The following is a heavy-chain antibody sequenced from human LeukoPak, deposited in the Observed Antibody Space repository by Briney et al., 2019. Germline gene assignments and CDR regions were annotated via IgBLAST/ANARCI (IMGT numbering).Heavy chain of an antibody. J-gene: IGHJ4*02. Sequence: PGGSLRLSCAASGFTFSTYYMSWVRQAPGKGLEWVSAISGSGGSTYYADSVKGRFTISRDNSKNTLYLQMNSLRAEDTAVYYCAKDDVDTAMVPTDYWGQGTLVTVSS. CDR3: AKDDVDTAMVPTDY. D-gene: IGHD5-18*01. CDR2: ISGSGGST. CDR1: GFTFSTYY. V-gene: IGHV3-23*01.